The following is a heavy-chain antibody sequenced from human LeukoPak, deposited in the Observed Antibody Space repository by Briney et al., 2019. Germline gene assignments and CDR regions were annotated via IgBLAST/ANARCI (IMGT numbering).Heavy chain of an antibody. CDR1: GFTSCSYG. Sequence: GGSLRLSCAASGFTSCSYGMHWVRQAPGKGLEWVAVIWYDGSNKYYADSVKGRFTISRDNSKNTLYLQMNSLRAEDTAVYYCAREIGNYGGNPWGQGTLVTVSS. CDR2: IWYDGSNK. J-gene: IGHJ5*02. D-gene: IGHD4-23*01. V-gene: IGHV3-33*01. CDR3: AREIGNYGGNP.